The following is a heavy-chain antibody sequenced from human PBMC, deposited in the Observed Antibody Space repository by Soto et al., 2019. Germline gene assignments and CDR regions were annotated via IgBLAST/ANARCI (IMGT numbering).Heavy chain of an antibody. CDR1: GFTVSSNY. D-gene: IGHD5-12*01. CDR2: IYSVGST. V-gene: IGHV3-53*01. CDR3: ARARDGYNFLYEPA. Sequence: GGSLRLSCAASGFTVSSNYMSWVRQAPGKGLEWVSVIYSVGSTDYADSVKGRFTISRDNSKNTLYLQMNSLRAEDTAVYYCARARDGYNFLYEPAWGQGTLVTVSS. J-gene: IGHJ4*02.